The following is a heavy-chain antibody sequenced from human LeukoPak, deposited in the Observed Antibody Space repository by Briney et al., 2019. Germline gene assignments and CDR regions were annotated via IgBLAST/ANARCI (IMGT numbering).Heavy chain of an antibody. Sequence: PGGSLRLSCAASGFTFSSYEMNWVRQAPEKGLEWVSFITSSGSTTYYADSVKGRFTISRDNAKNSLYLQMNSLRAEDTAVCFCAREARPHWGQGTLVTVSS. D-gene: IGHD1-26*01. CDR3: AREARPH. V-gene: IGHV3-48*03. J-gene: IGHJ4*02. CDR2: ITSSGSTT. CDR1: GFTFSSYE.